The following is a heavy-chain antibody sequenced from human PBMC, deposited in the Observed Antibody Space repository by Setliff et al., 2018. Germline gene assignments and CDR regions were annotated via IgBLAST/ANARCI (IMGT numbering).Heavy chain of an antibody. J-gene: IGHJ4*02. CDR3: AGDPPRSDWRLDS. Sequence: GGSLRLSCDASGFTVSSNYMSWVRQAPGKGLEWVSVIYSGGGTYYADSVKGRFTISRDNSKNTVYLEMNNLRADDTAVYYCAGDPPRSDWRLDSWGQGTLVTVSS. D-gene: IGHD1-26*01. CDR1: GFTVSSNY. V-gene: IGHV3-66*01. CDR2: IYSGGGT.